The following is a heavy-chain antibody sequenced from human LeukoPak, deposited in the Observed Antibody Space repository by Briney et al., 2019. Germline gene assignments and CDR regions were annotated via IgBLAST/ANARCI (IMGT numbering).Heavy chain of an antibody. J-gene: IGHJ5*02. CDR1: GFTFSSYG. V-gene: IGHV3-33*06. CDR2: IWYDGSNK. Sequence: QPGGSLRLSCAASGFTFSSYGMHWVRQAPGKGLEWVAVIWYDGSNKYYADSVKGRFTISRDNSKNTLYLQMNSLRAEDTAVYYCAKLQDPDRGWFDPWGQGTLVTVSS. CDR3: AKLQDPDRGWFDP.